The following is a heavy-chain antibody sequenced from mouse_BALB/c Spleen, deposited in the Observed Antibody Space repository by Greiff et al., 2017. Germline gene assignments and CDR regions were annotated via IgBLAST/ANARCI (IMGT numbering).Heavy chain of an antibody. CDR3: AKSGTTVVDAMDY. Sequence: QVQLQQSGPSLVQPSQSLSITCTVSGFSLTSYGVHWVRQSPGKGLEWLGVIWRGGSTDYNAAFMSRLSITKDNSKSQVFFKMNSLQADDTAIYYCAKSGTTVVDAMDYWGQGTSVTVSS. V-gene: IGHV2-5-1*01. J-gene: IGHJ4*01. CDR2: IWRGGST. CDR1: GFSLTSYG. D-gene: IGHD1-1*01.